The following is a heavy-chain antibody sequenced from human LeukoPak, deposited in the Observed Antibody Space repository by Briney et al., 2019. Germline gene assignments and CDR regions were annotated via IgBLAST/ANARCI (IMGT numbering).Heavy chain of an antibody. J-gene: IGHJ4*02. Sequence: GGSLRLSCAASGFTFSDYYMSWIRQAPGKGLEWVSYISSSSSYTNYADSVKGRFTISRDNAKNSLYLQMNSLRAEDTAVYYCARDERYSGYDLWYYFDYWGQGTLVTVSS. V-gene: IGHV3-11*06. D-gene: IGHD5-12*01. CDR3: ARDERYSGYDLWYYFDY. CDR2: ISSSSSYT. CDR1: GFTFSDYY.